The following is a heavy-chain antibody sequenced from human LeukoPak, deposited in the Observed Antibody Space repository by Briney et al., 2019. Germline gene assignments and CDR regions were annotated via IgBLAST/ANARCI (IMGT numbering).Heavy chain of an antibody. J-gene: IGHJ4*02. Sequence: ASVKVSCKASGYTSSDYDITWVRQAPGQGLEWMGWISVYNGNTNYAQELQGRVTMTTDTSASTAYMELSSLRSDDTAVYYCARDYQRQFYLYYFDYWGQETLVTVSS. CDR3: ARDYQRQFYLYYFDY. CDR2: ISVYNGNT. D-gene: IGHD2-2*01. V-gene: IGHV1-18*01. CDR1: GYTSSDYD.